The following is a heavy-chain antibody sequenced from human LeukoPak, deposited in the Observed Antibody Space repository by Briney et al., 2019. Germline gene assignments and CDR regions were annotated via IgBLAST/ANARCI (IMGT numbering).Heavy chain of an antibody. J-gene: IGHJ4*02. D-gene: IGHD3-10*01. V-gene: IGHV3-30*18. CDR1: GFTFTYFG. CDR2: ISYDGSNK. Sequence: PGGSLRLSCAVSGFTFTYFGIHWVRQAPGKGLEWVAVISYDGSNKYYADSVKGRFTISRDNSKNTLYLQMNSLRAEDTAVYYCAKGLWFREFRNPRFDYWGQGTLVTVSS. CDR3: AKGLWFREFRNPRFDY.